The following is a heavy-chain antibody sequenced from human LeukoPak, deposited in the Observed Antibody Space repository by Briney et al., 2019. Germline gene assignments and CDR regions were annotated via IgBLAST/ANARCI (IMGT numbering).Heavy chain of an antibody. CDR3: ARDLNVNYDFWSGHCWGY. J-gene: IGHJ4*02. D-gene: IGHD3-3*01. CDR2: ISKDGSST. CDR1: GFTFSSYW. Sequence: GGSLRLSCAASGFTFSSYWMHWVRQAPGKGLVWVSRISKDGSSTYYADSVKGRFTISRDNAKNTLYLQMNSLRAEDTAVYYCARDLNVNYDFWSGHCWGYWGQGTLVTVSS. V-gene: IGHV3-74*01.